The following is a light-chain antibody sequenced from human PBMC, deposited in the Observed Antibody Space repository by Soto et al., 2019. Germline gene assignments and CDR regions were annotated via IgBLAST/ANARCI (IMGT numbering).Light chain of an antibody. V-gene: IGKV3-15*01. J-gene: IGKJ1*01. CDR3: QHYNTWPWT. CDR1: QSVSSH. Sequence: VLTQSPATLSVSQGESSTLXXRASQSVSSHLAWYQQKPGQAPRXLIYGASTRATGSPARFSGSGSGTEFTLTISSLQSEDFAVYYCQHYNTWPWTFGQGTKVDIK. CDR2: GAS.